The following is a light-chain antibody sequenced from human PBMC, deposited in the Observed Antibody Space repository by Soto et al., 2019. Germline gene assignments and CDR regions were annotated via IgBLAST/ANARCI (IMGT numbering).Light chain of an antibody. J-gene: IGKJ1*01. CDR2: GAS. Sequence: EIVMTQSPATLSVSPGERATLSCRASQSVSSNFAWYQQKPGQAPRLLIYGASTRATGIPARFRCSGSGTEFTLTISSLRSEAFAVYYCQRYNNWPQGTFGQGNKVEIK. CDR3: QRYNNWPQGT. V-gene: IGKV3-15*01. CDR1: QSVSSN.